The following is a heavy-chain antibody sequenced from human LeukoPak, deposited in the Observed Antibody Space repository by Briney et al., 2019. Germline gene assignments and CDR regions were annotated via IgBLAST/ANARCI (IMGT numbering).Heavy chain of an antibody. V-gene: IGHV3-21*01. Sequence: GGSLRLSCAASGFTFSSYAITWVRQAPGKGLDWVSFISSSSSYIYYADSVKGRFTISRDNAKNSLYLQMNSLRAEDTAVYYCARGEYGSGSYHIDYWGQGTLVTVSS. CDR3: ARGEYGSGSYHIDY. J-gene: IGHJ4*02. CDR1: GFTFSSYA. D-gene: IGHD3-10*01. CDR2: ISSSSSYI.